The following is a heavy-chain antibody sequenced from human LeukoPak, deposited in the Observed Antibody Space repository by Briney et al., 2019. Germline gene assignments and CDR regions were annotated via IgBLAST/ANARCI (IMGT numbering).Heavy chain of an antibody. V-gene: IGHV1-46*01. CDR1: GHSLTNYH. J-gene: IGHJ4*02. CDR3: GRDPTYRNYFDS. Sequence: ASVTVSCKASGHSLTNYHMHWVGQAPGQGLEGLGIIRPGGDGPSYAQKFQGRVTMTRDTSTSTVYMERSSLTSDDTAVYYCGRDPTYRNYFDSWGQGTLVTVSS. D-gene: IGHD1-1*01. CDR2: IRPGGDGP.